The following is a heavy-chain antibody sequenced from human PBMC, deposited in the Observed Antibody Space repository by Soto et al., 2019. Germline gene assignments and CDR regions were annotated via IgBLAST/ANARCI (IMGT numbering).Heavy chain of an antibody. Sequence: SETLSLTCTVSGGSISSYYWSWIRQPPGKGLEWIGYIYYRGNTDYNPSLKSRVTISVDTSKNQFSLKLSSVTAADTAVYYCVASSGYNEYFQHWGQGTLVTVSS. CDR2: IYYRGNT. CDR3: VASSGYNEYFQH. J-gene: IGHJ1*01. D-gene: IGHD3-22*01. V-gene: IGHV4-59*01. CDR1: GGSISSYY.